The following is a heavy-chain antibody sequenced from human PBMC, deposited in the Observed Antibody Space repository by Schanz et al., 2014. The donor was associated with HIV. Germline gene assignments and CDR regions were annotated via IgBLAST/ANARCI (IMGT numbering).Heavy chain of an antibody. J-gene: IGHJ4*02. CDR2: ISISGETT. CDR1: GFRFSSHA. CDR3: AQEEVPNDC. V-gene: IGHV3-23*01. D-gene: IGHD3-10*01. Sequence: EVQLLESGGGLVQPGESLRLSCAVSGFRFSSHAMTWVRQAPGKGLEWVSGISISGETTYYADSVKGRFTISRDNSKNTVYLQMDSLRAEDTAVYFCAQEEVPNDCWGQGTLVTVSS.